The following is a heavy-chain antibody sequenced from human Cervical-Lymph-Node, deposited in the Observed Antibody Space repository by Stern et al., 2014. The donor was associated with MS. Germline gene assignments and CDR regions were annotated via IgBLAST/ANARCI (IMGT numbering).Heavy chain of an antibody. CDR2: INSTGSTM. CDR3: ARSVFHGRRFDY. D-gene: IGHD5-24*01. CDR1: GYTFSDHY. V-gene: IGHV3-11*01. J-gene: IGHJ4*02. Sequence: QMQLVQSGAELVKPGGSLRLSCAASGYTFSDHYMTWMRQAPGKGLEWVSHINSTGSTMYYADSLKGRVTISRDTAKNPTNLHMNSLRAEDTAVYYGARSVFHGRRFDYWGQGTLVTVSS.